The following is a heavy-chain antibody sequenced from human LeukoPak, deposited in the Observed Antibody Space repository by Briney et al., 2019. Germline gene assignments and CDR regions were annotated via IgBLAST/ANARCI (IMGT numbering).Heavy chain of an antibody. V-gene: IGHV4-31*03. CDR3: ARGWSTGQIAAAGSDDAFDI. J-gene: IGHJ3*02. CDR1: GGSISSGGYY. CDR2: FYYSGST. D-gene: IGHD6-13*01. Sequence: SETLSLTCTVSGGSISSGGYYWSWIRQHPGKGLEWIGYFYYSGSTYYNPSLKSRVTISVDTSKNQFSLKLSSVTAADTAVYYCARGWSTGQIAAAGSDDAFDIWGQGTMVTVSS.